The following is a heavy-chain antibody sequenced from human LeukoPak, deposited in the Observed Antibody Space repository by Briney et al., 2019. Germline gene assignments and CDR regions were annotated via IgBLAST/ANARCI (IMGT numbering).Heavy chain of an antibody. J-gene: IGHJ5*02. V-gene: IGHV4-39*01. CDR3: ERHSLWFGEFDP. Sequence: PSETLSLTCTVSGGSISSSYYWGWIRQPPGKGLEWIGSIYYSGSTYYNPSLKSRVTISVDTSKNQFSLKLSSVTAADTAVYYCERHSLWFGEFDPWGQGTLVTGSS. D-gene: IGHD3-10*01. CDR1: GGSISSSYY. CDR2: IYYSGST.